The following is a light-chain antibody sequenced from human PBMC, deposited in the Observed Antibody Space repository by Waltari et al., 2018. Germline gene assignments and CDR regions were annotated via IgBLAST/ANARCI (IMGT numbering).Light chain of an antibody. J-gene: IGLJ3*02. Sequence: QAVVTQEPSLPVSPGGTVTLTCGSTTRAVTRCHYPSWFQKKPGQVPRTLIYDTSNKHSWTPARFSGSLLGGKAALTLSGAQPDDDAEYYCLLWYSGARWVFGGGSKLSVL. CDR2: DTS. V-gene: IGLV7-46*01. CDR3: LLWYSGARWV. CDR1: TRAVTRCHY.